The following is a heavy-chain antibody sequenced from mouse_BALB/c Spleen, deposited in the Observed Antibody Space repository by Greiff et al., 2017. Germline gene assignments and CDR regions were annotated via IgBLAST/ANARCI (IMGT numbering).Heavy chain of an antibody. V-gene: IGHV5-4*02. CDR3: ARGIYDGYYVSAMDY. CDR2: ISDGGSYT. D-gene: IGHD2-3*01. Sequence: EVKLVESGGGLVKPGGSLKLSCAASGFTFSDYYMYWVRQTPEKRLEWVATISDGGSYTYYPDSVKGRFTISRDNAKNNLYLQMSSLKSEDTAMYYCARGIYDGYYVSAMDYWGQGTSVTVSS. J-gene: IGHJ4*01. CDR1: GFTFSDYY.